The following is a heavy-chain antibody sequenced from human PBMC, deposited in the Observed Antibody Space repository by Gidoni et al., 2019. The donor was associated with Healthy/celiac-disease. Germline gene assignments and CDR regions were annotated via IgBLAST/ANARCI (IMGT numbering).Heavy chain of an antibody. V-gene: IGHV4-39*01. J-gene: IGHJ3*02. Sequence: QLQLQESGPGLVKPSETLSLTCTVSGVSISSSSYYWGWIRQPPGKGLEWIGSIYYSGSTYYNPSLKSRVTISVDTSKNQFSLKLSSVTAADTAVYYCARTRRYFDWLLPSDDAFDIWGQGTMVTVSS. D-gene: IGHD3-9*01. CDR3: ARTRRYFDWLLPSDDAFDI. CDR2: IYYSGST. CDR1: GVSISSSSYY.